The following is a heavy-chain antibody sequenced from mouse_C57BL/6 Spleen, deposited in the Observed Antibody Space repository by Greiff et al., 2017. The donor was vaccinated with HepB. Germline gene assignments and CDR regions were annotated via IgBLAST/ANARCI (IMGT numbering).Heavy chain of an antibody. J-gene: IGHJ1*03. CDR1: GYTFTSYW. CDR3: ARRSYGNYWYFDV. Sequence: QVQLKQPGAELVKPGASVKLSCKASGYTFTSYWMQWVKQRPGQGLEWIGEIDPSDSYTNYNQKFKGKATLTVDTSSSTAYMQLSSLTSEDSAVYYCARRSYGNYWYFDVWGTGTTVTVSS. CDR2: IDPSDSYT. V-gene: IGHV1-50*01. D-gene: IGHD2-1*01.